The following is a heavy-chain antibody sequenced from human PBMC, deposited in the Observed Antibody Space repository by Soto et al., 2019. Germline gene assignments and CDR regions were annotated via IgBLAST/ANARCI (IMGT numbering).Heavy chain of an antibody. V-gene: IGHV1-46*02. Sequence: QVQLVQSGAEVREPGASVKVSCKASGFTLNTYYIHWVRQAPGQGLGWMGLISPSGDTVSYAQKFQGRVTVTRDTSITTVHMQLTSLRSEDTGIYYCATEVPGTGGFDYGGQGTLVTVSS. CDR1: GFTLNTYY. D-gene: IGHD7-27*01. J-gene: IGHJ4*02. CDR3: ATEVPGTGGFDY. CDR2: ISPSGDTV.